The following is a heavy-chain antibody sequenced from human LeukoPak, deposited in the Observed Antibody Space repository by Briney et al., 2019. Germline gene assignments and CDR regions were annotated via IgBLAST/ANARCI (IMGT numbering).Heavy chain of an antibody. J-gene: IGHJ6*03. CDR2: ISYDGSSK. CDR3: ARVGYTTSPYYYYYMDV. CDR1: GFTFSTFE. D-gene: IGHD2-2*01. V-gene: IGHV3-30-3*01. Sequence: GGSLRLSCAASGFTFSTFETHWVRQAPGKGLEWVAVISYDGSSKYYTDSVKGRFTISRDNSKNTLFLQMGSLRAEDTAVYYCARVGYTTSPYYYYYMDVWGKGTTVTVSS.